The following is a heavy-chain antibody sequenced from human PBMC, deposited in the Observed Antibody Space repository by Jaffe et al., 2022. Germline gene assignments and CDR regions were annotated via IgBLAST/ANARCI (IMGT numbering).Heavy chain of an antibody. V-gene: IGHV1-69*05. CDR1: GGTFSSYA. CDR2: IIPIFGTA. J-gene: IGHJ5*02. CDR3: ARDQVRGVIITSAGYNWFDP. Sequence: QVQLVQSGAEVKKPGSSVKVSCKASGGTFSSYAISWVRQAPGQGLEWMGGIIPIFGTANYAQKFQGRVTITTDESTSTAYMELSSLRSEDTAVYYCARDQVRGVIITSAGYNWFDPWGQGTLVTVSS. D-gene: IGHD3-10*01.